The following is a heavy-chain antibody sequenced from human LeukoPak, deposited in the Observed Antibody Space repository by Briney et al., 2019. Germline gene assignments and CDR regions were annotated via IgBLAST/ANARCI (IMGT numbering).Heavy chain of an antibody. CDR2: SYYSGST. CDR1: GGSISSYY. V-gene: IGHV4-59*08. Sequence: SETLSLTCTVSGGSISSYYWSWIRQPPGKGLERIGYSYYSGSTKYSPSLESRVTISVDTSKNQFSLKLNSVTAADTAVYYCASGGNSLNWFDPWGQGTLVTVPS. D-gene: IGHD4-23*01. J-gene: IGHJ5*02. CDR3: ASGGNSLNWFDP.